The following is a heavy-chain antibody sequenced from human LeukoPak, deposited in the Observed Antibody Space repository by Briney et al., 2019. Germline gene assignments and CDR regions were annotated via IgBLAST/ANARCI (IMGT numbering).Heavy chain of an antibody. D-gene: IGHD3-10*01. CDR2: ISAFNGNT. CDR3: ARLLSSVRGVISYYFDY. J-gene: IGHJ4*02. V-gene: IGHV1-18*01. CDR1: GYTFTSYG. Sequence: ASVPVSCMPSGYTFTSYGISGVRQAPGQGVAGMGWISAFNGNTNYAQKLQGRVTMTTDTSTSTAYMELRSLKSDDTAVYYCARLLSSVRGVISYYFDYWGQGTLVTVSS.